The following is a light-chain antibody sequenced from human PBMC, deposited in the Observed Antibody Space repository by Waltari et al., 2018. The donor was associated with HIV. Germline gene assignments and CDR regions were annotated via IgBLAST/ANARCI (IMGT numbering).Light chain of an antibody. CDR1: SSNIGRNY. J-gene: IGLJ2*01. CDR2: TNN. V-gene: IGLV1-47*01. Sequence: QSVLTQPPSASGTPGQRVTISCSGSSSNIGRNYVYWYQQLPGTAPKLLIYTNNQRPPGVPDRFSGSKSGTSASLAISGLRSEDAADYYCAAWDASLSVVFGGGTKLTVL. CDR3: AAWDASLSVV.